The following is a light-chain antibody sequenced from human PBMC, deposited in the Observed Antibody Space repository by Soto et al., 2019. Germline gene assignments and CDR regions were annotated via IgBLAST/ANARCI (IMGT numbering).Light chain of an antibody. CDR3: QQYGSSPPWT. CDR1: QSVSSSY. Sequence: IVLTQSTGTLSLSPGERATLSCRASQSVSSSYLAWYQQKPGQAPRLLIYGASSRATGIPDRFSGSGSGTDFTLTISRLEPEDFAVYYCQQYGSSPPWTFGQWTKVEIK. J-gene: IGKJ1*01. CDR2: GAS. V-gene: IGKV3-20*01.